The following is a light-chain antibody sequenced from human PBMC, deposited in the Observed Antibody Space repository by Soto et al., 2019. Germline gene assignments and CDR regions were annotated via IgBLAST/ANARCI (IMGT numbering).Light chain of an antibody. Sequence: QSVLTQPPSASGTPGQRVTISCSGSSSNIESNTVNWYQQLPGTAPKLLIYSNNQRPSGVPDRFSGSESGTSASLAISGLRSEDKADYYCAAWDDSGYVVFGGGTQLTVL. V-gene: IGLV1-44*01. CDR2: SNN. CDR1: SSNIESNT. J-gene: IGLJ2*01. CDR3: AAWDDSGYVV.